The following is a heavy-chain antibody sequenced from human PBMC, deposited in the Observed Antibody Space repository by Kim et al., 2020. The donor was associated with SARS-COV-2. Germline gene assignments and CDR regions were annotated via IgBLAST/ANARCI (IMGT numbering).Heavy chain of an antibody. V-gene: IGHV3-11*06. CDR2: ISSSSSYT. CDR3: ARDPKFSSSWENYGMDV. J-gene: IGHJ6*02. Sequence: GGSLRLSCAASGFTFSDYYMSWIRQAPGKGLEWVSYISSSSSYTNYADSVKGRFTISRDNAKNSLYLQMNSLRAEDTAVYYCARDPKFSSSWENYGMDVWGQGTTVTVSS. CDR1: GFTFSDYY. D-gene: IGHD6-13*01.